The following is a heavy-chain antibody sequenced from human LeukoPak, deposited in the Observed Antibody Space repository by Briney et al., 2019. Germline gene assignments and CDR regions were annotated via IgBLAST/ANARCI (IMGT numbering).Heavy chain of an antibody. V-gene: IGHV4-34*01. CDR2: INHSGST. CDR3: ARGRATTVYYYYYYGMDV. J-gene: IGHJ6*02. Sequence: SETLSLTCAVYGGSLSGYYWSWIRQPPGKGLEWIGEINHSGSTNCNPSLKSRVTLSVDTSKNQFSLKLSSVSAADTAVYYCARGRATTVYYYYYYGMDVWGQGTTVTVSS. CDR1: GGSLSGYY. D-gene: IGHD4-17*01.